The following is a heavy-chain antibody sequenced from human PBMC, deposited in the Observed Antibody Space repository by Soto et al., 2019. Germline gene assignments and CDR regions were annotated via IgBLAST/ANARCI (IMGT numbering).Heavy chain of an antibody. Sequence: PSATLSLTCTVSGDSISSFYWGWMRQSPGKELEWIGYVYYNGSTTYNPSLTSRGTISVDRAKNQFSLKLTSANAADTAVDDYSRGRTVRKYGDDISDYYYVFDFWGQGTQVTVSS. CDR1: GDSISSFY. J-gene: IGHJ4*01. D-gene: IGHD3-22*01. V-gene: IGHV4-59*01. CDR2: VYYNGST. CDR3: SRGRTVRKYGDDISDYYYVFDF.